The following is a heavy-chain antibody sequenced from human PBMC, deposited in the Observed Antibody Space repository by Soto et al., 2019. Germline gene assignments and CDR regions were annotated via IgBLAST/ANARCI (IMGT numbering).Heavy chain of an antibody. V-gene: IGHV4-4*07. Sequence: LSLTCTVSGGSISTYWWSWIRQSAGKGLEWIGRIYTSGTTNYNPPLKSRVTMSVDTSKNQFSLKLSSVTAADTAIYYCAREGSGSYYADFWGQGTLVTVSS. CDR3: AREGSGSYYADF. D-gene: IGHD1-26*01. CDR2: IYTSGTT. CDR1: GGSISTYW. J-gene: IGHJ4*02.